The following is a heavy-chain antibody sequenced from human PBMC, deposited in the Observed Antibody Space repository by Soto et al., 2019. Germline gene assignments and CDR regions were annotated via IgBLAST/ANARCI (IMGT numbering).Heavy chain of an antibody. CDR2: ISGSGGST. Sequence: PGGSLRLSCAASGFTFSSYAMSWVRQAPGKGLEWVSAISGSGGSTYYADSVKGRFTISRDNSKNTLYLQMNSLRAEDTAVYYCAKDRTRSGITGTNNWFDPWGQGTLVTVSS. V-gene: IGHV3-23*01. CDR3: AKDRTRSGITGTNNWFDP. J-gene: IGHJ5*02. D-gene: IGHD1-20*01. CDR1: GFTFSSYA.